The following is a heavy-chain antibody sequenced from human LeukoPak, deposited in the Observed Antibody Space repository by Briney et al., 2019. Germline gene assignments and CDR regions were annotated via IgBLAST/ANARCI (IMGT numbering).Heavy chain of an antibody. Sequence: GGSLRLSCAVSGFTSSSYWMSWVRQAPGKGLEWVANIKQDGSEKYYVDSVKGRFTISRDNAKNSLYLQMNSLRAEDTAVYYCAREGESYPFDYWGQGTLVTVSS. CDR1: GFTSSSYW. J-gene: IGHJ4*02. CDR2: IKQDGSEK. V-gene: IGHV3-7*03. CDR3: AREGESYPFDY. D-gene: IGHD1-26*01.